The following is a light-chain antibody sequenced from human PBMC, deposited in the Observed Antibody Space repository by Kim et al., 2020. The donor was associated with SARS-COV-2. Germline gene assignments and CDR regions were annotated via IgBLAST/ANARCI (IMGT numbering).Light chain of an antibody. J-gene: IGLJ3*02. Sequence: SVSPGQTARITCSGDVLAKKYARWFQQKPGQAPVLVIYKDSERPSGTPERFSGSSSGTTVTLTISGAQVEDEADYYCYSAADNNLVFGGGTQLTVL. CDR3: YSAADNNLV. V-gene: IGLV3-27*01. CDR1: VLAKKY. CDR2: KDS.